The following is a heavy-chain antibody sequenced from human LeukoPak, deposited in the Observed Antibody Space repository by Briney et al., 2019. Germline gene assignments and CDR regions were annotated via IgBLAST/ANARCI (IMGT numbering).Heavy chain of an antibody. CDR2: IKQDGSEK. V-gene: IGHV3-7*01. D-gene: IGHD1-26*01. J-gene: IGHJ4*02. Sequence: GGSLRLSCAASGFSFSNSWMDWVRQAPGKGLEWVANIKQDGSEKYYVDSVKGRFTISRDNAKNSLYLQMNSLRAEDTAVYYCARESGSFTDYWGQGTLVTVSS. CDR3: ARESGSFTDY. CDR1: GFSFSNSW.